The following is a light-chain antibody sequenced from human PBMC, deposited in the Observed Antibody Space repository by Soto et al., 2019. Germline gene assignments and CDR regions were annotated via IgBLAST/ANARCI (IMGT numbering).Light chain of an antibody. CDR2: AAS. Sequence: DIQMTQSPSTLSASVGDRVTITCRASQSLGNRLAWYQQKPGKAPKVLIYAASSLQSGVPSRFSGSGSGADFTLTISSLQPDDFATYYCQQYNSYSTFGQGTKVDIK. V-gene: IGKV1-5*01. CDR1: QSLGNR. J-gene: IGKJ1*01. CDR3: QQYNSYST.